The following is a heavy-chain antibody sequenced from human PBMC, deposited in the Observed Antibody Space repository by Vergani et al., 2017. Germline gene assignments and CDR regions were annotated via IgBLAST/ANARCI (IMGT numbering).Heavy chain of an antibody. J-gene: IGHJ5*02. CDR2: INPSGGST. D-gene: IGHD1-7*01. CDR3: ARERITGTRWFDP. CDR1: GYTFTSYY. V-gene: IGHV1-46*01. Sequence: QVQLVQSGAEVKKPGASVKVSCKASGYTFTSYYMHWVRQAPGQGLEWMGIINPSGGSTSYAQKFQGRVTMTTDTSTSTAYMELRSLRSDDTAVYYCARERITGTRWFDPWGQGTLVTVSS.